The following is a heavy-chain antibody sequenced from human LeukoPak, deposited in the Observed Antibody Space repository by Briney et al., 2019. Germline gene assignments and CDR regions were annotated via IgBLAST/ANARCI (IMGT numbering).Heavy chain of an antibody. Sequence: GGSLRLSCAASGFTFSSYAMSWVRQAPGKGLEWVSAISGSGGSPYYADSVKGRFTISRDNSKNTLYLQMNSLRAEDTAVYYCAKDGGAYYDFWGGYYTGSPFNYWGQGTLVTVSS. CDR3: AKDGGAYYDFWGGYYTGSPFNY. CDR1: GFTFSSYA. CDR2: ISGSGGSP. D-gene: IGHD3-3*01. V-gene: IGHV3-23*01. J-gene: IGHJ4*02.